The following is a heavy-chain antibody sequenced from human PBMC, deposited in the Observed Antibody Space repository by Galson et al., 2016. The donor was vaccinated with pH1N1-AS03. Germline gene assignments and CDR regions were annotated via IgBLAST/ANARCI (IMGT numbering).Heavy chain of an antibody. CDR3: ARDVLPYSLGLDV. V-gene: IGHV4-4*02. CDR1: GFTFNRSW. D-gene: IGHD5-18*01. CDR2: VSHAGRT. J-gene: IGHJ6*02. Sequence: SLRLSCAASGFTFNRSWMNWVRQPPGKGLEWIGEVSHAGRTNYSPSLKSRVTISLDKSKNQFSLQLTSVTAADTAVYYCARDVLPYSLGLDVWGQGTTVTVSS.